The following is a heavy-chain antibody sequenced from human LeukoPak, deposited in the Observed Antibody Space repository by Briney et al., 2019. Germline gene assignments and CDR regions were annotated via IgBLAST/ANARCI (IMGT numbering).Heavy chain of an antibody. V-gene: IGHV3-74*01. CDR3: ARSGGDAFDI. J-gene: IGHJ3*02. CDR2: INTDGSST. Sequence: QAGGSLRLSCAASGFIFSSYWMHWVRHAPGKGLAWVSRINTDGSSTSYADSVKGRFTISRDNAKNTLYLQMKSLRAEDTAVYYCARSGGDAFDIWGQGTMVIVSS. CDR1: GFIFSSYW. D-gene: IGHD3-10*01.